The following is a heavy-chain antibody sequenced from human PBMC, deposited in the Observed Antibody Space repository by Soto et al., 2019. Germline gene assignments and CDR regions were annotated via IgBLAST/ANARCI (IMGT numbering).Heavy chain of an antibody. Sequence: QLQLQESGPGLVKPSETLSLTCTVSGGSISSSSYYWGWIRQPPGKGLEWIGSIYYSGSTYYNPSLKSRVTISVDTSKNQFSLKLSSVTAAHTAVYYCASRLPAAIRWVYYYGMDVWGQGTTVTVSS. CDR1: GGSISSSSYY. V-gene: IGHV4-39*01. J-gene: IGHJ6*02. CDR3: ASRLPAAIRWVYYYGMDV. CDR2: IYYSGST. D-gene: IGHD2-2*02.